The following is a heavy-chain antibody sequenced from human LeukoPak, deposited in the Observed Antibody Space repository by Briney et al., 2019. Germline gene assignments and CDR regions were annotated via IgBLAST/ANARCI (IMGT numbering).Heavy chain of an antibody. J-gene: IGHJ4*02. V-gene: IGHV3-21*01. Sequence: PGGSLRLSCAASGFTFSSYSMNWVRQAPGKGLEWVSSISSSSSYIYYADSVKGRFTISRDNAKNSLYLQMNSLRAEDTAVYYCARLYSRANRDIDYWGQGTLVTVSS. CDR2: ISSSSSYI. CDR3: ARLYSRANRDIDY. D-gene: IGHD6-13*01. CDR1: GFTFSSYS.